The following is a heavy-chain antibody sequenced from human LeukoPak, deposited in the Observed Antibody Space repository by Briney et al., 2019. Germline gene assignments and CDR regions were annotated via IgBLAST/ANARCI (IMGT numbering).Heavy chain of an antibody. CDR1: GGSITGYY. V-gene: IGHV4-59*08. CDR3: ARGTRDGYNY. CDR2: IYYTGST. D-gene: IGHD5-24*01. Sequence: PSETLSLTCTVSGGSITGYYWAWIRQNPGKGLEWIGYIYYTGSTHYNPSLKSRVTISVDTSKNQFSLKLSSVTAADTAVYYCARGTRDGYNYWGQGTLVTVSS. J-gene: IGHJ4*02.